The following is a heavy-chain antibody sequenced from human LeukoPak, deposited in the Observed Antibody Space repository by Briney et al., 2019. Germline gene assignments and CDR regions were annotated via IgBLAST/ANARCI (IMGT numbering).Heavy chain of an antibody. V-gene: IGHV3-66*01. D-gene: IGHD6-13*01. CDR2: IYSGGST. CDR1: GFTFNYNY. J-gene: IGHJ4*02. Sequence: PGGSLRLSCAASGFTFNYNYMSWVRQPPGKGLAWASVIYSGGSTYYADSVKGRFTISRDNSKNTLYLQMNRLRADDTAVYYCARGLYSSSWYRDYWGQGTLVTVSS. CDR3: ARGLYSSSWYRDY.